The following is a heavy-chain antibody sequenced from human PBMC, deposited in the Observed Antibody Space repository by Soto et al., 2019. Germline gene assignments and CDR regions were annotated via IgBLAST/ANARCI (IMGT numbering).Heavy chain of an antibody. Sequence: QVQLVESGGGVVQPGRSLRLSCAASGFTFSSYAMHWVRQAPGKGLEWVAVISYDGSNKYYADSVKGRFTISRDNSKNTLYLQMNSLRAEDTAVYYCARVLGANGTFDYWGQGTLVTVSS. CDR2: ISYDGSNK. J-gene: IGHJ4*02. CDR3: ARVLGANGTFDY. D-gene: IGHD1-26*01. CDR1: GFTFSSYA. V-gene: IGHV3-30-3*01.